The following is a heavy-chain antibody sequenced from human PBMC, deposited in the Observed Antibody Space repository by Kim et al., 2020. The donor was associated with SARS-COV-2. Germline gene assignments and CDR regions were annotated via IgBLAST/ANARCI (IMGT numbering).Heavy chain of an antibody. CDR3: AMALSNNWSHDY. Sequence: YYADSVKGRFTISRDNSKNTLYLQMNSLRAEDTAVYYCAMALSNNWSHDYWGQGTLVTVSS. D-gene: IGHD1-1*01. J-gene: IGHJ4*02. V-gene: IGHV3-23*01.